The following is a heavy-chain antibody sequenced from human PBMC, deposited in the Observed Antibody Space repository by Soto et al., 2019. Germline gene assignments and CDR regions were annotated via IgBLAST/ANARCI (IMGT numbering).Heavy chain of an antibody. V-gene: IGHV3-30*03. J-gene: IGHJ3*02. CDR2: ISYDGSNK. D-gene: IGHD4-17*01. Sequence: PGRSLRLSCAASGFTFSSYGIHWVRQAPGKGLEWVAVISYDGSNKYYADSVKGRFTISRDNSKNTLYLQMSSLRPEDTAVYYCAGEIYGDYVLGAFDIWGQGTMVTVSS. CDR1: GFTFSSYG. CDR3: AGEIYGDYVLGAFDI.